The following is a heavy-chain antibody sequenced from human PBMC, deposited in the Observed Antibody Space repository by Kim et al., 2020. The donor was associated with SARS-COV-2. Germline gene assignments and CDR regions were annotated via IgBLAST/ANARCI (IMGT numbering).Heavy chain of an antibody. CDR2: NT. Sequence: NTKYSQKFQGRVTITRDTSASTAYMELSSLRSEDTAVYYCASGRWLQTDYWGQGTLVTVSS. V-gene: IGHV1-3*01. CDR3: ASGRWLQTDY. J-gene: IGHJ4*02. D-gene: IGHD5-12*01.